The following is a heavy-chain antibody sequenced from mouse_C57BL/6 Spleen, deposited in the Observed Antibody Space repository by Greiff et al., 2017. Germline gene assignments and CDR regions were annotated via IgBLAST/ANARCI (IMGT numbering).Heavy chain of an antibody. CDR1: GYTFTSYW. Sequence: VQLQQPGAELVRPGSSVKLSCKASGYTFTSYWMHWVKQRPIQGLEWIGNIDPSDSETHYNQKFKDKATLTVDKASSTAYMQLSSLTSEDSAVYYCAREGRAQATSHFDDWGQGTTLTVSS. CDR3: AREGRAQATSHFDD. CDR2: IDPSDSET. D-gene: IGHD3-2*02. J-gene: IGHJ2*01. V-gene: IGHV1-52*01.